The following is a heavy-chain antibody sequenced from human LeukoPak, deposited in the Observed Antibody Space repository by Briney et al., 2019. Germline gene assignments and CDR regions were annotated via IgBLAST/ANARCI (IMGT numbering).Heavy chain of an antibody. CDR3: ASEGVYYYDSSGSPDFDY. CDR2: TYYSGST. J-gene: IGHJ4*02. Sequence: PSETLSLTCTVSGGSISSSSYYWGWIRQPPGKGPEWIGSTYYSGSTYYNPSLKSRVTISVDTSKNQFSLKLSSVTAADTAVYYCASEGVYYYDSSGSPDFDYWGQGTLVTVSS. V-gene: IGHV4-39*01. CDR1: GGSISSSSYY. D-gene: IGHD3-22*01.